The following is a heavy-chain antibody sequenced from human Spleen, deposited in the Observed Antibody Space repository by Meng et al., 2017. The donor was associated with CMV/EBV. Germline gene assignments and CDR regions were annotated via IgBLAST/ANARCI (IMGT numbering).Heavy chain of an antibody. Sequence: FTSYGISWVRQAPGHGLEWVGLISAYNGHTTYAKKFQGRVTMTTDTSTSTAYMELRSLRSDDTAVYYCARKYCSSTSCYRKHWFDPWGQGTLVTVSS. D-gene: IGHD2-2*01. CDR3: ARKYCSSTSCYRKHWFDP. V-gene: IGHV1-18*01. CDR2: ISAYNGHT. J-gene: IGHJ5*02. CDR1: FTSYG.